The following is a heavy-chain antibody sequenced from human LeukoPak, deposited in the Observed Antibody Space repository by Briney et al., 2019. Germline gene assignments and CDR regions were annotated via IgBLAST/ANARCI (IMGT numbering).Heavy chain of an antibody. CDR2: ISGRGGST. V-gene: IGHV3-23*01. Sequence: PGGSLRLSCAAPGFSFTTYWMSWVRQAPGKGLEWVSGISGRGGSTYYADSVKGRFTISRDNSKNTLYLQMNSLRAEDTAVYYCAKDLFYGDYPYWYFDLWGRGTLVTVSS. CDR3: AKDLFYGDYPYWYFDL. CDR1: GFSFTTYW. D-gene: IGHD4-17*01. J-gene: IGHJ2*01.